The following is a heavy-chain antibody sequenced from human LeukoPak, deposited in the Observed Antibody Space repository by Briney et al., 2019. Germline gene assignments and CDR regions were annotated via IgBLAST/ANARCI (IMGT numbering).Heavy chain of an antibody. CDR2: INPDSGGT. Sequence: ASVKVSCKASGYTFTDCYIHWVRQTPGQGLEWMGRINPDSGGTDYAQTFQGRVTMTTDTSTSTAYMGLRSLRSDDTAVYYCASDYSWGQGTLVTVSS. D-gene: IGHD1-26*01. CDR1: GYTFTDCY. J-gene: IGHJ4*02. V-gene: IGHV1-2*06. CDR3: ASDYS.